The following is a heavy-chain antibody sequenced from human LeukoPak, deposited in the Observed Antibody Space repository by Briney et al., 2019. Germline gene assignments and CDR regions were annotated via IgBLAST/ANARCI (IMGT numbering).Heavy chain of an antibody. CDR1: GRSITSHY. CDR3: ARSGGRDGYNFGY. V-gene: IGHV4-59*08. D-gene: IGHD5-24*01. CDR2: FYYSGST. J-gene: IGHJ4*02. Sequence: SETLSLTCTVSGRSITSHYWSWIRQPPGKGVEWIGYFYYSGSTNYNPSLESRVTISVDTSRTHLYLKLSSVTAADTAVYYCARSGGRDGYNFGYWGPGTLVTVSS.